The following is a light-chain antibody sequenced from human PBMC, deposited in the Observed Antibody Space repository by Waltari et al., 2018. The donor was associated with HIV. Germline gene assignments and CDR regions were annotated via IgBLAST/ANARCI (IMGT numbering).Light chain of an antibody. V-gene: IGLV2-11*01. CDR1: NSDMCGYNH. CDR2: DVT. Sequence: HSALPQPPSLSGSPGQAVTISCNATNSDMCGYNHFFWYPVHSDKLPQVIIYDVTKLPSGVPARISGSKSGNTASLTISGLQAEDEADYYCCSYGGGYTWLFGGGT. J-gene: IGLJ3*02. CDR3: CSYGGGYTWL.